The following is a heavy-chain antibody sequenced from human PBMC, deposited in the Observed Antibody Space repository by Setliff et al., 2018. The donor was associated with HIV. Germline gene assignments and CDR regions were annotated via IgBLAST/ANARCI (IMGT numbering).Heavy chain of an antibody. CDR3: ASRIFYKGIVDY. Sequence: GGSLRLSCAASGFSFSAYSMNWVRQAPGKGLEWVSSISTAGSDRFYTDSVKGRFTISRDNAKNSLYLQMDSLRAEDTAVYYCASRIFYKGIVDYWGQGTLVTVSS. CDR2: ISTAGSDR. V-gene: IGHV3-21*01. J-gene: IGHJ4*02. D-gene: IGHD2-8*01. CDR1: GFSFSAYS.